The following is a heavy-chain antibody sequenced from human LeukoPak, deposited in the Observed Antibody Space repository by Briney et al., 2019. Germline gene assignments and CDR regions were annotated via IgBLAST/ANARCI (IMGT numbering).Heavy chain of an antibody. CDR1: GGSISSYY. D-gene: IGHD3-3*01. J-gene: IGHJ6*03. Sequence: PSETLSLTCTVSGGSISSYYWSWIRQPPGKGLEWLGYIYTSGSTNYNPSLKSRVTISVDTSKNQFSLKLSSVAAADTAVYYCARLGRFLEWLPSSWDYYYYMDVWGKGTTVTVSS. V-gene: IGHV4-4*09. CDR3: ARLGRFLEWLPSSWDYYYYMDV. CDR2: IYTSGST.